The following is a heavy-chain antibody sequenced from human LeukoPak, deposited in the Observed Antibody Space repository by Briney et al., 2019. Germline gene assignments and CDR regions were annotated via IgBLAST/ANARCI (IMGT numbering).Heavy chain of an antibody. Sequence: GSSVKVSCKVSGGTKYYAISWVRQAPGQGLEWMGGIIPILDVANSGQKFQGRVTMTRDMSTSTVYMELSSLRSEDTAVYYCARAHSGSLSLDYWGQGTLVTVSS. J-gene: IGHJ4*02. CDR1: GGTKYYA. CDR3: ARAHSGSLSLDY. CDR2: IIPILDVA. D-gene: IGHD1-26*01. V-gene: IGHV1-69*17.